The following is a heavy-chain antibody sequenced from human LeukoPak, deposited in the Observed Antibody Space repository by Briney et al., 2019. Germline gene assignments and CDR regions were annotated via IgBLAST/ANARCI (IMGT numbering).Heavy chain of an antibody. CDR2: ISYDGSNK. J-gene: IGHJ4*02. V-gene: IGHV3-30*18. Sequence: GGSLRLSCAASGFTFSSYGMHWVRQAPGKGLEWVAVISYDGSNKYYADSVKGRFTISRDNSKNTLYLQMNSLGAEDTAVYYCAKEKAQRAYSSGWYQDYWGQGTLVTVSS. D-gene: IGHD6-19*01. CDR1: GFTFSSYG. CDR3: AKEKAQRAYSSGWYQDY.